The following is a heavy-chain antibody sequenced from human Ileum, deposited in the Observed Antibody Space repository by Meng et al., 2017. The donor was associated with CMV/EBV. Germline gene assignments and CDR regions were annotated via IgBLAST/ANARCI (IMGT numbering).Heavy chain of an antibody. J-gene: IGHJ4*02. CDR1: GGSVSSGDYY. Sequence: SETLSLTCTVSGGSVSSGDYYWSWIRQPPGKGLEWIGYIYYSGSTSYSPPLKSRVTISLDTSKNQFSLKLSSVNAAATAVYYCARAHIRRAAPGFFDYWGQGTLVTVSS. D-gene: IGHD6-13*01. V-gene: IGHV4-61*08. CDR2: IYYSGST. CDR3: ARAHIRRAAPGFFDY.